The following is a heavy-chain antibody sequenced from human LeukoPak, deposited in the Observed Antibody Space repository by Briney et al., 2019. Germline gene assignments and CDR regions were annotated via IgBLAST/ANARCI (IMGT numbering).Heavy chain of an antibody. Sequence: SETLSLTCTVSGGSISSYYWSWIRQPPGKGLEWIGYIYYSGSTNYNPSLKSRVTISVDTSKNQFSLKLSSVTAADTAVYYCARPNGDGIVGWWGQGTLVTVSS. J-gene: IGHJ4*02. V-gene: IGHV4-59*08. CDR1: GGSISSYY. D-gene: IGHD4-17*01. CDR3: ARPNGDGIVGW. CDR2: IYYSGST.